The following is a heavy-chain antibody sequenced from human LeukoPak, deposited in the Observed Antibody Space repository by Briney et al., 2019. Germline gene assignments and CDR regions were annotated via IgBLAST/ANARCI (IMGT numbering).Heavy chain of an antibody. V-gene: IGHV3-9*01. J-gene: IGHJ4*02. CDR2: ISWNSGSI. Sequence: PGGSQRLSCAASGFTISSYWMHWVRQAPGKGLEWVSGISWNSGSIGYADSVKGRFTISRDNAKNSLYLQMNSLRAEDTALYYCAKDLAAAGTAYDYWGQGTLVTVSS. D-gene: IGHD6-13*01. CDR1: GFTISSYW. CDR3: AKDLAAAGTAYDY.